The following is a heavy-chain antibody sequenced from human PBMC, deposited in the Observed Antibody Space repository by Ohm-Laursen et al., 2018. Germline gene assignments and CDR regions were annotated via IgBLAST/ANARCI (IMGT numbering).Heavy chain of an antibody. D-gene: IGHD3-3*01. CDR1: GYSFPTYW. J-gene: IGHJ6*02. CDR2: IYPGDAES. V-gene: IGHV5-51*01. CDR3: ARRPALRFFPRSEGNGMDV. Sequence: GASLQISCKASGYSFPTYWIAWVRQMPGKGLEWMGFIYPGDAESRYSPSFQGQVIMSVDKSINTAYLHWRSLRDSDSAIYYCARRPALRFFPRSEGNGMDVWGQGTTVIVSS.